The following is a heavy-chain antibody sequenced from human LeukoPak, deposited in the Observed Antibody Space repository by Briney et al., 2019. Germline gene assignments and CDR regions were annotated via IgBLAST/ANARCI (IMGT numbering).Heavy chain of an antibody. J-gene: IGHJ4*02. CDR3: ARYFYDSSGYPYYFDY. CDR1: GFTVSSNY. Sequence: QPGGSLRLSCVASGFTVSSNYMSWVRQAPGKGLEWVSVIYSGGSTYYADSVKGRFTIPKDNSKNTLYLQMNSLRAEDTAVYYCARYFYDSSGYPYYFDYWGQGTLVTVSS. D-gene: IGHD3-22*01. V-gene: IGHV3-53*01. CDR2: IYSGGST.